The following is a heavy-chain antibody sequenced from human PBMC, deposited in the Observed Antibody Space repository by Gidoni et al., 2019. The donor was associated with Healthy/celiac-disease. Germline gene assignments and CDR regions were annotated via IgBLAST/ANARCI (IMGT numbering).Heavy chain of an antibody. V-gene: IGHV4-39*01. J-gene: IGHJ4*02. CDR1: GGSISSCSYY. CDR2: IYSSGST. D-gene: IGHD3-10*01. CDR3: ARLTRWGYYYGSGSYSLIDY. Sequence: GGSISSCSYYWGWIRQPPWKGLEWIGSIYSSGSTFYNPSPEDRGNISVDTSKRQFSLKLSSVTAADTAVYYCARLTRWGYYYGSGSYSLIDYWGQGTLVTVSS.